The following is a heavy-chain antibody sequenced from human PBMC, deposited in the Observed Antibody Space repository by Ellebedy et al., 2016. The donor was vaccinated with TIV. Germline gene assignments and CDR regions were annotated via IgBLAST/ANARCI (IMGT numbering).Heavy chain of an antibody. CDR3: ARLGRFGESMPPSYYFAMDV. CDR1: GGTFTNYA. V-gene: IGHV1-69*13. Sequence: ASVKVSCKASGGTFTNYAVSWVRQAPGQGLEWMGGILPSVNSADYPQRFQGRVTITADDSTNTVHMEVSSLRSEDTAVYYCARLGRFGESMPPSYYFAMDVWGQGTTVTVSS. CDR2: ILPSVNSA. J-gene: IGHJ6*02. D-gene: IGHD3-10*01.